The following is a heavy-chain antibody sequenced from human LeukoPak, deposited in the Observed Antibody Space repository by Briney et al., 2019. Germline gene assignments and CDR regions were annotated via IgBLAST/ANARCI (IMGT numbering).Heavy chain of an antibody. J-gene: IGHJ3*02. Sequence: SETLSLTCAVYGGSFSGYYWSWIRQPPGKGLEWIGEINHSGSTNYNPSLKSRVTVSVDTSKNQFSLKLSSVTAADTAVHYCARAVASTNDAFDIWGQGTMVTVSS. V-gene: IGHV4-34*01. CDR1: GGSFSGYY. D-gene: IGHD5-12*01. CDR3: ARAVASTNDAFDI. CDR2: INHSGST.